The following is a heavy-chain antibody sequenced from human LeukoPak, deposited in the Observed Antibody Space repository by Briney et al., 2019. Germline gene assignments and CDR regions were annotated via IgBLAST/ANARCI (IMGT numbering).Heavy chain of an antibody. D-gene: IGHD6-19*01. CDR1: GGTFSSYA. CDR3: ASGTGSGWYSWFDP. J-gene: IGHJ5*02. Sequence: ASVKVSCKASGGTFSSYAISWVRQAPGQGLEWMGGIIPIFGTANYAQKFQGRVTITADKSTSTAYMELSSLRSEDTAVYYCASGTGSGWYSWFDPWGQGTLVTVSS. V-gene: IGHV1-69*06. CDR2: IIPIFGTA.